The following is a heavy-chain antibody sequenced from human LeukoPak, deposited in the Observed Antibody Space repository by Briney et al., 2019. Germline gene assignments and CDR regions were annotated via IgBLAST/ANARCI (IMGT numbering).Heavy chain of an antibody. CDR2: ISYDGSNK. CDR3: ARDGIAVAAY. D-gene: IGHD6-19*01. CDR1: GFTFSSYA. V-gene: IGHV3-30-3*01. J-gene: IGHJ4*02. Sequence: GGSLRLSCAASGFTFSSYAMHWVRQAPGKGLEWVAVISYDGSNKYYADSVKGRFTISRDNSKNTLYLQMNSLRAEDTAVYYCARDGIAVAAYWGQGTLVTVSS.